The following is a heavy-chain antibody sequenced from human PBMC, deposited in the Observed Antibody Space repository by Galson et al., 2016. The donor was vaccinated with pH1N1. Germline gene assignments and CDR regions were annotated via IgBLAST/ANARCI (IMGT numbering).Heavy chain of an antibody. V-gene: IGHV1-2*02. D-gene: IGHD1-26*01. Sequence: SVKVSCKASGYTFTDYYIHWVRQAPGKGLEWMGWINPNSDVTKYAQKFQDRVTMTRDTSINTAYMELSGLTSDDPAVYYCARDSKGGIPFHYWGQGTLVTLSS. CDR2: INPNSDVT. CDR1: GYTFTDYY. CDR3: ARDSKGGIPFHY. J-gene: IGHJ4*02.